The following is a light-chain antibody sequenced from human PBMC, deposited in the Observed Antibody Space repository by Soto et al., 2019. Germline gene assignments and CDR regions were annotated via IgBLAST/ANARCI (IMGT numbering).Light chain of an antibody. CDR3: HQHAESPLT. V-gene: IGKV3-20*01. CDR1: QSVGNNY. J-gene: IGKJ4*01. Sequence: EIVLTQSPGTLSFSPGERSTLSCRSSQSVGNNYLAWYQQKPGQAPRLLIYTASIGATGIPDRFSGSGSGTDFTLTISRLEPEDFAVYYCHQHAESPLTFGGGTKVDIK. CDR2: TAS.